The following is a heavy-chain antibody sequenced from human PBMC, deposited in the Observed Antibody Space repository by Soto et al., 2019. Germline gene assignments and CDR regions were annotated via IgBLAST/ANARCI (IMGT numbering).Heavy chain of an antibody. CDR2: INHSGSA. J-gene: IGHJ5*02. D-gene: IGHD3-10*01. CDR3: ARGVLKRSRGVIWTKGWFDP. V-gene: IGHV4-34*01. Sequence: SETLSLTCDVYGGAFSGYIWTWIRQTPGKGLQWIGQINHSGSANYNPSLKSRVTISVHTSNSQFSLELSSVTAADTAVYYFARGVLKRSRGVIWTKGWFDPWGQGTLVTVSS. CDR1: GGAFSGYI.